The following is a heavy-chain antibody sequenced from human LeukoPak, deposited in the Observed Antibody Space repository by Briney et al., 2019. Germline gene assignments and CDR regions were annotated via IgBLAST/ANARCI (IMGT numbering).Heavy chain of an antibody. CDR3: ARDYYGSGSYYPTYFDY. D-gene: IGHD3-10*01. Sequence: PSQTLSLTCTVSGGSISSGCYYWSWIRQPPGKGLEWIGEINHSGSTNYNPSLKSRVTISVDTSKNQFSLKLSSVTAADTAVCYCARDYYGSGSYYPTYFDYWGQGTLVTVSS. J-gene: IGHJ4*02. CDR2: INHSGST. V-gene: IGHV4-39*07. CDR1: GGSISSGCYY.